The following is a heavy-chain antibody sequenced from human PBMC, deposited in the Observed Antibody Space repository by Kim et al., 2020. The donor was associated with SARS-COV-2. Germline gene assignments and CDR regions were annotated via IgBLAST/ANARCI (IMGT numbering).Heavy chain of an antibody. CDR2: ISYDGSNK. CDR1: GFTFSSYG. Sequence: GGSLRLSCAASGFTFSSYGMHWVRQAPGKGLEWVAVISYDGSNKYYADSVKGRFTISRDNSKNTLYLQMNSLRAEDTAVYYCAKDPNYYGSGSYSAYYYYYGMDVWGQGPTVTVSS. J-gene: IGHJ6*02. V-gene: IGHV3-30*18. CDR3: AKDPNYYGSGSYSAYYYYYGMDV. D-gene: IGHD3-10*01.